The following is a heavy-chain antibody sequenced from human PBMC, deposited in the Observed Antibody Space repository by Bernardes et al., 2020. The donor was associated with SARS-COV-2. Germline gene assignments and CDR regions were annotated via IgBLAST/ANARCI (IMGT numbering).Heavy chain of an antibody. V-gene: IGHV1-24*01. J-gene: IGHJ6*02. D-gene: IGHD2-2*01. Sequence: ASVKVSCKVSVYTLTELSMHWVRQAPGKGLEWMGGFDPEDGETIYAQKFQGRVTMTEDTSTDTAYMELSSLRSEDTAVYYCAISGPIVVVPAARDYYYYYGMDAWGQGTTVTVSS. CDR2: FDPEDGET. CDR3: AISGPIVVVPAARDYYYYYGMDA. CDR1: VYTLTELS.